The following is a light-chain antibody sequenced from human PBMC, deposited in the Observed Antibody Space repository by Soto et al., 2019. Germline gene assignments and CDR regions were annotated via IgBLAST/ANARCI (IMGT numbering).Light chain of an antibody. CDR1: QSVSSSY. V-gene: IGKV3-20*01. CDR2: GTS. CDR3: QQYGSSSWT. Sequence: EIVLTQSPGTLSLSPGERATLSCRASQSVSSSYLAWYQQKPGQAPRLLIYGTSSRATAIPDRFSGSGSGXXXTXTISRLEPEDFAVYYCQQYGSSSWTFGQGTKVEIK. J-gene: IGKJ1*01.